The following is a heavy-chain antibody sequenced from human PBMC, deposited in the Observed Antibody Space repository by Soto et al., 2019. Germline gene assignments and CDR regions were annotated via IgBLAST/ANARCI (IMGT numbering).Heavy chain of an antibody. J-gene: IGHJ6*02. CDR3: ARRREGYYYGLDV. V-gene: IGHV3-74*01. CDR1: RFTFGSYW. CDR2: INSDGSST. D-gene: IGHD1-26*01. Sequence: PGGSLRLSCAASRFTFGSYWMYWVRQAPGKGLVWVSRINSDGSSTRYADSVKGRFSISRDNSKSTLYLQMNTLRAEDTAVYYCARRREGYYYGLDVWGQGTTVTVSS.